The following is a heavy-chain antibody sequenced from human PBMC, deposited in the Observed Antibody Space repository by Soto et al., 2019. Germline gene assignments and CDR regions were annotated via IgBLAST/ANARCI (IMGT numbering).Heavy chain of an antibody. J-gene: IGHJ3*02. V-gene: IGHV4-4*02. Sequence: QVQLQESGPGLVKPSGTLSLTCAVSSGSISSSNWWMWVRQPPGKGLEWIGQIDHSGSTNYNQSLKRRVPIAVDKSKNQFSLKLNSVTAAETAVYYCASEYSSGWGSFDMWGQVTMVTVSS. CDR1: SGSISSSNW. CDR2: IDHSGST. CDR3: ASEYSSGWGSFDM. D-gene: IGHD6-19*01.